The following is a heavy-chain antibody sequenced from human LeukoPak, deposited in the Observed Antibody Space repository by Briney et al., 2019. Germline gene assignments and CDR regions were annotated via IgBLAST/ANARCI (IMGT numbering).Heavy chain of an antibody. V-gene: IGHV1-46*01. D-gene: IGHD3-22*01. Sequence: ASVKVSCKASGYTFTSYYMHWVRQAPGRGLEWMGIIDPSGGSTTYAQKFQGRVTMTRDTSTSTVYMELSSLRSEDTAVYYCAREQYYSDSSGYTTLCDYWGQGTLVTVSS. J-gene: IGHJ4*02. CDR2: IDPSGGST. CDR1: GYTFTSYY. CDR3: AREQYYSDSSGYTTLCDY.